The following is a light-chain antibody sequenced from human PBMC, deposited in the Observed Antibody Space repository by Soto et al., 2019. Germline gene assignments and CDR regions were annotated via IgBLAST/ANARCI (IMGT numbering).Light chain of an antibody. V-gene: IGKV3-20*01. CDR3: QQFGLSPT. J-gene: IGKJ4*01. Sequence: EIVLTQSPGTLSLSPGERATLSCRASQTISSTFLAWYRQRPGQAPRLLIYGASSRATGIPDRFSASGPGTDFTLTISRLEPEDFAVYYCQQFGLSPTFGGGTKVEI. CDR2: GAS. CDR1: QTISSTF.